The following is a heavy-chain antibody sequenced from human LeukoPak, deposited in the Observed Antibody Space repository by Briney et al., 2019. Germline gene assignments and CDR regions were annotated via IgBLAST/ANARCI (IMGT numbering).Heavy chain of an antibody. CDR3: TTDPRY. V-gene: IGHV3-15*01. Sequence: GGSLRISCSASGLGRSFKETWMGWVRRAPGKGLEWIGRIKGKPDGGAIDYIAPVRGRFSISRDDSKNLVFLQMDSLKIEDTAAYYCTTDPRYWGQGTMVTVSS. J-gene: IGHJ4*02. CDR2: IKGKPDGGAI. CDR1: GLGRSFKETW.